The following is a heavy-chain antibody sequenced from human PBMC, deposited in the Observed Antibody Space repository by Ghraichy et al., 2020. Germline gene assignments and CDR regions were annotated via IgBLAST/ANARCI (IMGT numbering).Heavy chain of an antibody. CDR1: GFSLRTSGMR. Sequence: SGPTLVKPTQTLTLTCTCSGFSLRTSGMRLSWIRQPPGKALEWLARIDWDDDKFYSTSLKTRLAISRETSRNQVVLTMSNMDSVDTATYFCARTSTYGDYYFDYWGPGSMVAVSS. CDR2: IDWDDDK. CDR3: ARTSTYGDYYFDY. V-gene: IGHV2-70*04. D-gene: IGHD4-17*01. J-gene: IGHJ4*02.